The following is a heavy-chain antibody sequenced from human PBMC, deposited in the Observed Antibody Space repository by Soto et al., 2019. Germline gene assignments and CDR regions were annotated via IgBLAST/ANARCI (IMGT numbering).Heavy chain of an antibody. CDR3: ARDYGSGSYYNAPTYFQH. V-gene: IGHV3-48*01. CDR1: GFTFSSYS. D-gene: IGHD3-10*01. CDR2: ISSSSSTI. J-gene: IGHJ1*01. Sequence: GGSLRLSCAASGFTFSSYSMNWVRQAPGKGLEWVSYISSSSSTIYYADSVKGRFTISRDNAKNSLYLQMNSLRAEDTAVYYCARDYGSGSYYNAPTYFQHWGQGTLVTVSS.